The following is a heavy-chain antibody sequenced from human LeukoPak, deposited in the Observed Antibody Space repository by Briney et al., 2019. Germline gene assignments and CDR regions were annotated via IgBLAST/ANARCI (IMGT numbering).Heavy chain of an antibody. V-gene: IGHV1-69*13. CDR2: IIPIFGTA. J-gene: IGHJ6*03. CDR3: ARNNGAYYYYYMDV. CDR1: GGTFSSYA. Sequence: SVKVSCKASGGTFSSYAISWVRQAPGRGLEWMGGIIPIFGTANYAQKFQGRVTITADESTSTAYMELSSLRSEDTAVYYCARNNGAYYYYYMDVWGKGTTVTVSS. D-gene: IGHD2-8*01.